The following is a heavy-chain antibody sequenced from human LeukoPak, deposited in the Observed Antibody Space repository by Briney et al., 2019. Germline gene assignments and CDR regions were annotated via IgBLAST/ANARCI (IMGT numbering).Heavy chain of an antibody. CDR2: IRATGGTT. Sequence: GGSLRLSCTASGFTFYNFAMSWVRQAPGKGLEWVSGIRATGGTTVYADSIKGRFTIPRDNSKNTLYLQMNSLRGEDTALYYCAKDSPDWGSPLRFDSWGQGTLVTVSS. CDR1: GFTFYNFA. V-gene: IGHV3-23*01. D-gene: IGHD7-27*01. J-gene: IGHJ4*02. CDR3: AKDSPDWGSPLRFDS.